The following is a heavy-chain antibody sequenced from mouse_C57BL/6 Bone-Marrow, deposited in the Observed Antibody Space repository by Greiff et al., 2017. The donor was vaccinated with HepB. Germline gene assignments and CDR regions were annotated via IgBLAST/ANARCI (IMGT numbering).Heavy chain of an antibody. CDR1: GYTFTRYW. CDR3: ARGRGEAMDY. Sequence: VQLLQPGAELVKPGASVKLSCTASGYTFTRYWMHWVKQRPGQGLEWIGMIHPNSGSTTYNEKFKSKATLTVDKSSGTAYRKLSSLTSEASAVYNCARGRGEAMDYWGQGTSVTVSS. J-gene: IGHJ4*01. V-gene: IGHV1-64*01. CDR2: IHPNSGST. D-gene: IGHD3-3*01.